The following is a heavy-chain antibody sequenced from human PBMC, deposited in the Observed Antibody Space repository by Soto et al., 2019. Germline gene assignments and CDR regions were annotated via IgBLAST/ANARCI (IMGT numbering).Heavy chain of an antibody. CDR2: IRSRAHSHAT. CDR1: GFTFSDSS. Sequence: EVQLVESGGNLVQPGGSLKLSCAASGFTFSDSSIHWVRQASGKGLEWLGRIRSRAHSHATAYAASLTGRFIISRDDSKYKAYPQINSLQIDDTTVYFCARAPYYCDWGQGTEVTVSP. J-gene: IGHJ3*01. CDR3: ARAPYYCD. D-gene: IGHD2-21*01. V-gene: IGHV3-73*02.